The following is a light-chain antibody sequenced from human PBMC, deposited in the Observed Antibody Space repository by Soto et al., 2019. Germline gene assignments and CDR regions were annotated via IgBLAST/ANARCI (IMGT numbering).Light chain of an antibody. CDR3: QQYNTYGLT. CDR1: QSVGNS. Sequence: DIQMTQSPSTLSASVGDRVSITCRASQSVGNSLAWYQQRPGKAPKLPIFDASTLESGVPSKFSGSGSDTEFTFTISSLQPDDSATYYCQQYNTYGLTFGGGTKVDIK. CDR2: DAS. V-gene: IGKV1-5*01. J-gene: IGKJ4*02.